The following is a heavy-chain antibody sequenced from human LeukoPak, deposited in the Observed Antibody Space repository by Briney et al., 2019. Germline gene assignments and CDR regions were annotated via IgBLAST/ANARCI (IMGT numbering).Heavy chain of an antibody. J-gene: IGHJ3*02. CDR2: IYYSGGT. D-gene: IGHD2-2*01. V-gene: IGHV4-59*08. CDR3: ARNQYLSLDVFDI. Sequence: SETLSLTCSVSGGSMRSYYWSWIRQSPGKGTEWIGYIYYSGGTNYNPSLESRVTISADTSTNHFSLKLSSVTAADTAVYYCARNQYLSLDVFDIWGQGTMVTVSS. CDR1: GGSMRSYY.